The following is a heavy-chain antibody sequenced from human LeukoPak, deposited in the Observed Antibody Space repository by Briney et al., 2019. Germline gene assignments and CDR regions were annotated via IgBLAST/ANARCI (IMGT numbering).Heavy chain of an antibody. V-gene: IGHV4-61*08. CDR1: GGSISSGGYS. J-gene: IGHJ3*01. D-gene: IGHD4-17*01. CDR3: ARELSTVTTVPKRDAFDV. Sequence: SETLSLTCAVSGGSISSGGYSWSWIRQPPGKGLEWIGYIYYTGKTNYNPSLKSRVTISVDTSKNQFSLKLSSVTAADTAVYYCARELSTVTTVPKRDAFDVWGQGTMVTVSS. CDR2: IYYTGKT.